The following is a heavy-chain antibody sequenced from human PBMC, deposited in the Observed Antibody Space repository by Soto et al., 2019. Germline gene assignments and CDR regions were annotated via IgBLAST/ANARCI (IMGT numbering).Heavy chain of an antibody. D-gene: IGHD1-1*01. CDR1: GGSISCYY. V-gene: IGHV4-59*01. CDR2: IYYSGST. CDR3: AREDGYNSPFFDY. J-gene: IGHJ4*02. Sequence: SETLSLTCTVSGGSISCYYWSWVRQPPGKGLEWIGYIYYSGSTNYNPSLKSRVTISVDTSKNQFTLKLSAVTAADTAVYYCAREDGYNSPFFDYWGQGTLVTVSS.